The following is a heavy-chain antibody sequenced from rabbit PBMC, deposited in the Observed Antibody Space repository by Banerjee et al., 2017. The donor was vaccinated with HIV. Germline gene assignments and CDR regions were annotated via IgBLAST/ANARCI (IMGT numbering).Heavy chain of an antibody. CDR3: ARGAGYVGYGSDL. D-gene: IGHD7-1*01. Sequence: QSLEESGGGLVKPGASLTLTCTASGFTISSIYWICWVRQAPGKGLEWIACINTSSGNTVYASWAKGRFTITRSTSLSTVTLQLTSLTAADTATYFCARGAGYVGYGSDLWGPGTLVTVS. CDR1: GFTISSIYW. CDR2: INTSSGNT. J-gene: IGHJ4*01. V-gene: IGHV1S40*01.